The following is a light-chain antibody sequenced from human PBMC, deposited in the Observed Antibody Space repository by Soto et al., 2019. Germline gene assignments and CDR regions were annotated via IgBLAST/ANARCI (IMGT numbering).Light chain of an antibody. CDR3: SSYAGSNNYV. Sequence: QSALTQPPSASGSPGQSVTISCTGTSSDVGGYNYVSWYQQHPGKAPKLMIYEVNTRPSGVPDRFSGSKSVNTASLTVSGLQAEDEADYYCSSYAGSNNYVFGTGTKLTVL. CDR1: SSDVGGYNY. CDR2: EVN. V-gene: IGLV2-8*01. J-gene: IGLJ1*01.